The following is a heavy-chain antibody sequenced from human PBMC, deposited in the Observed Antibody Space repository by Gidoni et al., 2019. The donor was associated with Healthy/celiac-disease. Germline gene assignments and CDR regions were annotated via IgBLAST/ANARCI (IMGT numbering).Heavy chain of an antibody. D-gene: IGHD3-22*01. V-gene: IGHV1-69*04. J-gene: IGHJ4*02. CDR2: IIPILGIA. Sequence: QVQLVQSGAEVKKPGSSVKVSCKASGGTFSNYAISWVRQAPGQGLEWMGRIIPILGIANYAQKFQGRVTITADKSTSTAYMELSSLRSEDTAVYYCARGDSSGYIGGHFDYWGQGTLVTVSS. CDR1: GGTFSNYA. CDR3: ARGDSSGYIGGHFDY.